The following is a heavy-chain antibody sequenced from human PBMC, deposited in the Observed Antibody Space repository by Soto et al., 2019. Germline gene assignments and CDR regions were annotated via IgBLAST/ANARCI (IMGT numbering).Heavy chain of an antibody. V-gene: IGHV1-69*04. CDR2: IIPILDIT. D-gene: IGHD4-17*01. Sequence: QVQLVQSGAEVKKPGSSVKVSCKASGATFSSFTITWVRQAPGQGLEWMGRIIPILDITNYAQKFQGRITITADKSTSTAYMELSGLTSQDTAVYYCARGDGDYDYWGQGSLVTVSS. J-gene: IGHJ4*02. CDR1: GATFSSFT. CDR3: ARGDGDYDY.